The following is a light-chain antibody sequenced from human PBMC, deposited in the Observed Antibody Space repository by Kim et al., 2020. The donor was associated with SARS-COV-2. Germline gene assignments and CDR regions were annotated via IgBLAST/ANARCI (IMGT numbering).Light chain of an antibody. CDR1: NIGSKS. CDR2: YDS. J-gene: IGLJ2*01. CDR3: QVWDSTTDHRV. Sequence: SYELTQPPSVSVAPGQTARITCGGDNIGSKSVHWYQQRPGQAPRLIIYYDSDRPPGIPERFSGSNSGPTATLTVSRVEAGDEADYYCQVWDSTTDHRVFGGGTKLTVL. V-gene: IGLV3-21*04.